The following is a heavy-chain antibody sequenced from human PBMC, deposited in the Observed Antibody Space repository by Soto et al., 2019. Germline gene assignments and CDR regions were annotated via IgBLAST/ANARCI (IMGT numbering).Heavy chain of an antibody. CDR3: AKEGGLSGSYYISSSYYFDY. V-gene: IGHV3-23*01. CDR1: GFTFSSFF. Sequence: HPGGSLRLSCTASGFTFSSFFMNWVRQAPGKGPEWVSGIDTSGGVTKYADSVKGRFTISRDNSKNTLYLQMNSLRAEDTAVYYCAKEGGLSGSYYISSSYYFDYWGQGPLVTVSS. CDR2: IDTSGGVT. D-gene: IGHD1-26*01. J-gene: IGHJ4*02.